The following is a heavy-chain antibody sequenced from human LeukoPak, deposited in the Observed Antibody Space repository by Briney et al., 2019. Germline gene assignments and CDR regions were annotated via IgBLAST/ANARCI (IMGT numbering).Heavy chain of an antibody. D-gene: IGHD1-26*01. J-gene: IGHJ3*02. CDR2: IVSVGSST. Sequence: GGSLRLSCAPSGFSFSSYWMHWVRQAPGKGLVWVSYIVSVGSSTPYADSVTGRFTISRDNSKNTLYLQMNSLRAEDTAVYYCAKVLLVGATLDAFDIWGQGTMVTVSS. V-gene: IGHV3-74*01. CDR3: AKVLLVGATLDAFDI. CDR1: GFSFSSYW.